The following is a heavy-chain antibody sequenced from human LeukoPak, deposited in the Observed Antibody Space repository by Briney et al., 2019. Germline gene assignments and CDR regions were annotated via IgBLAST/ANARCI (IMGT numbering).Heavy chain of an antibody. CDR3: ARGRGSGKYYSYFDF. Sequence: SETLSLTCTVSGGSISGYYWNWIRQPPGKGLEWIGYMYYSGSTNYNPSLTSRVTISVDTSKNQFSLKLSSMTAADTAVYYCARGRGSGKYYSYFDFWGQGTLVTVSS. J-gene: IGHJ4*02. CDR1: GGSISGYY. D-gene: IGHD3-10*01. CDR2: MYYSGST. V-gene: IGHV4-59*08.